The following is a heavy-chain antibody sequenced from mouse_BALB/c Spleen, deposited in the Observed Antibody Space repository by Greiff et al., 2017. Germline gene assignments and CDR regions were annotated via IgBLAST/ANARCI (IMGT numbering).Heavy chain of an antibody. CDR2: ISSGGSYT. Sequence: DVQLVESGGDLVKPGGSLKLSCAASGFTFSSYGMSWVRQTPDKRLEWVATISSGGSYTYYPDSVKGRFTISRDNAKNTLYLQMSSLKSEDTAMYYCARTYDYDVDYFDYWGQGTTLTVSS. V-gene: IGHV5-6*01. J-gene: IGHJ2*01. CDR1: GFTFSSYG. CDR3: ARTYDYDVDYFDY. D-gene: IGHD2-4*01.